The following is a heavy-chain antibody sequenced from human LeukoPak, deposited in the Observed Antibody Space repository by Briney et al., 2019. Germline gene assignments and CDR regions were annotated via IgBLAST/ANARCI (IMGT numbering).Heavy chain of an antibody. CDR3: ARDLDFGVVTGYCDY. CDR1: GYSISSGYF. Sequence: SETLSLTCTVSGYSISSGYFWGWIRQPPGKGLEWIGSIYHSGSTYYNPSLTSRAPISVDGSKNQFSLKLSSVTPADTAVYYCARDLDFGVVTGYCDYWGQGTLGTASS. D-gene: IGHD3-3*01. CDR2: IYHSGST. V-gene: IGHV4-38-2*02. J-gene: IGHJ4*02.